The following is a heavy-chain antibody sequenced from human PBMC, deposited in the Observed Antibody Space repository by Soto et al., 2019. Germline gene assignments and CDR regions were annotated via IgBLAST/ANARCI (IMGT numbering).Heavy chain of an antibody. CDR3: ASSLWEAAADDYYYYGMDV. D-gene: IGHD6-13*01. Sequence: SVKVSCKASGGTFSSYAISWVRQAPGQGLEWMGGIIPIFGTANYAQKFQGRVTITADESTSTAYMELSSLRSEDTAVYYCASSLWEAAADDYYYYGMDVWGQGTTVTVSS. CDR1: GGTFSSYA. CDR2: IIPIFGTA. J-gene: IGHJ6*02. V-gene: IGHV1-69*13.